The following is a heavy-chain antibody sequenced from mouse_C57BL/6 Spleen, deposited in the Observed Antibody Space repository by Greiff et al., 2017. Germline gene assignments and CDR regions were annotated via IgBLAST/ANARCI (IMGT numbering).Heavy chain of an antibody. Sequence: QVQLKESGPGLVAPSQSLSITCTVSGFSLTSYGVHWVRQPPGKGLEWLVVIWSDGSTTYNSALKSRLSISKDNSKSQVFLKMNSLQTDDTAMYYCARHHYYGSSPYCAMDYWGQGTSVTVSS. J-gene: IGHJ4*01. CDR3: ARHHYYGSSPYCAMDY. D-gene: IGHD1-1*01. CDR2: IWSDGST. CDR1: GFSLTSYG. V-gene: IGHV2-6-1*01.